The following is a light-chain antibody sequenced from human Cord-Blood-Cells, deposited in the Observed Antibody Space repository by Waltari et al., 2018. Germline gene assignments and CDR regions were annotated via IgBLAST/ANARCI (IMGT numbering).Light chain of an antibody. CDR2: LGS. Sequence: IVMTQSPLSLPVTPGEPPSISCRSSQSLLHSKGYNYLAWYLQKQGQSPQLLIYLGSNRASGVPDRLSGSGSGTDVTLKISRVEAEDVGVYYCMQDVQAPYTFGQGTKLEIK. CDR1: QSLLHSKGYNY. CDR3: MQDVQAPYT. V-gene: IGKV2-28*01. J-gene: IGKJ2*01.